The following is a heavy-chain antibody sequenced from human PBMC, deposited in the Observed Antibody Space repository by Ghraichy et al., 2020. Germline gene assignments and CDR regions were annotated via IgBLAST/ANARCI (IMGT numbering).Heavy chain of an antibody. J-gene: IGHJ3*01. CDR1: GGSVSSANSF. V-gene: IGHV4-61*01. D-gene: IGHD1-26*01. CDR2: VSNSGSA. CDR3: ARGLLKWVWAFHV. Sequence: SETLSLTCTVSGGSVSSANSFWTWIRQSPGKGLEWVGFVSNSGSANYNPSLESRVTISRDTSKNQFTLTLKSVTAADTAVYYCARGLLKWVWAFHVWGQGTKVTVSS.